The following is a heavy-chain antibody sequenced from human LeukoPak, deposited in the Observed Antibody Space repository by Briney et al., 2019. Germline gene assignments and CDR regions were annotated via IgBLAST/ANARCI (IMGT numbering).Heavy chain of an antibody. CDR1: GFTVSSSY. CDR2: ISGDGGST. D-gene: IGHD3-10*01. J-gene: IGHJ4*02. Sequence: GGSLRLSCAASGFTVSSSYMSWVRQAPGKGLEWVSLISGDGGSTYYADSVKGRFTISRDNSKNSLYLQMNSLRTEDTALYYCAKDSGLWFGELLPTGDWGQGTLVTVSS. CDR3: AKDSGLWFGELLPTGD. V-gene: IGHV3-43*02.